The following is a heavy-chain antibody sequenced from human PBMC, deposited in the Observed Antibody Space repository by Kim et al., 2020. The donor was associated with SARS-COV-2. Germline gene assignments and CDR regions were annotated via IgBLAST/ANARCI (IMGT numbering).Heavy chain of an antibody. Sequence: SVKGRFTISRDNAENSLFLQMNSLRAEDTAVYYCTRDRVVRGMTYNSGMDVWGQGTTVTVSS. D-gene: IGHD3-10*01. CDR3: TRDRVVRGMTYNSGMDV. J-gene: IGHJ6*02. V-gene: IGHV3-21*01.